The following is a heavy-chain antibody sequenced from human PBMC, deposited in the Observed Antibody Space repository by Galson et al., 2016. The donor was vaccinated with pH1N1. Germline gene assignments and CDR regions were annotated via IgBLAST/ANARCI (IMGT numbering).Heavy chain of an antibody. Sequence: SVKVSCKASGGIFRSYAFSWVRQAPGQGLEWMGGIIAIFGTVNYAQKFQGRVTITADESTSTAYMELSSLRSEDTAVYYCARGPNYYESTYTHWGQGTLVTVSS. CDR1: GGIFRSYA. V-gene: IGHV1-69*13. D-gene: IGHD3-22*01. J-gene: IGHJ4*02. CDR2: IIAIFGTV. CDR3: ARGPNYYESTYTH.